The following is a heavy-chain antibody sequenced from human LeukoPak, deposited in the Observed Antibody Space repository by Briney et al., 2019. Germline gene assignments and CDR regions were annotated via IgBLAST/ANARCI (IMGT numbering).Heavy chain of an antibody. Sequence: GGSLRLSCAASGFTFISYAMHWVRQAPGKGLERVAVISYDGSNKYYADSVKGRFTISRDNSKSTLYLQMNSLRAEDTAVYYCARATYYYDSSGYNLDYWGQGTLVTVSS. V-gene: IGHV3-30-3*01. CDR1: GFTFISYA. CDR2: ISYDGSNK. CDR3: ARATYYYDSSGYNLDY. D-gene: IGHD3-22*01. J-gene: IGHJ4*02.